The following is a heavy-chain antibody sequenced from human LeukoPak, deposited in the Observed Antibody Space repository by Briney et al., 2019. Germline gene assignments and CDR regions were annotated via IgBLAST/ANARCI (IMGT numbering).Heavy chain of an antibody. CDR2: ISYNGINE. CDR3: AKVSYDYVWGAYTGPNWFDP. V-gene: IGHV3-30*18. D-gene: IGHD3-16*01. J-gene: IGHJ5*02. Sequence: GGSLRLSCAASGFSFSDYNMHWVRQAPGKGLEWMAVISYNGINEYYADSVKGRFTISRDNSKSTLLLQMNSLRAEDTAVYYCAKVSYDYVWGAYTGPNWFDPWGQGTLVTVSS. CDR1: GFSFSDYN.